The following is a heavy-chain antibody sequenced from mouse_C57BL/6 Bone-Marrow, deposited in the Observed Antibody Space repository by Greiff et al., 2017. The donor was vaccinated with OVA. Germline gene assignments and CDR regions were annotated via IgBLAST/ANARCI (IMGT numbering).Heavy chain of an antibody. D-gene: IGHD2-5*01. V-gene: IGHV5-6*02. J-gene: IGHJ2*01. CDR3: ASRYSNYEYYFDY. CDR2: ISSGGSYT. Sequence: EVKLVESGGDLVKPGGSLKLSCAASGFTFSSYGMSWVRQTPDKRLEWVATISSGGSYTYYPASVKGRFTISRDNAKNTLYLHRSSLKSEDTAMYYCASRYSNYEYYFDYWGQGTTLTVSS. CDR1: GFTFSSYG.